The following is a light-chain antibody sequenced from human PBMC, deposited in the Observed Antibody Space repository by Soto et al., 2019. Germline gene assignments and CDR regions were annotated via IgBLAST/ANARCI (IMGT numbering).Light chain of an antibody. CDR3: QQLNSHPFT. Sequence: DIQLTQSPSFLSASVGDRVTITCLASQGISSYLAWYQQKPGKAPKLLIYAASTLQSGVPSRFSGSGSGTEFTLTISSLQPEDFATYYCQQLNSHPFTFGGGTKVDIK. CDR1: QGISSY. CDR2: AAS. V-gene: IGKV1-9*01. J-gene: IGKJ4*01.